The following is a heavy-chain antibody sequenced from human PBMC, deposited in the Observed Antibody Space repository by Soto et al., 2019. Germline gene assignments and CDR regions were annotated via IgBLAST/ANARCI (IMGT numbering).Heavy chain of an antibody. CDR1: VFTFINYG. J-gene: IGHJ4*02. Sequence: GWSLRLSCASSVFTFINYGMRWVRQAPGKGLEWVSAVSDNGGRTRYADSVKGRFTISRDNSQNTLYLQMLSLRADDTAIYYCAKDYWNPRYFDNWGQGTLVTVSS. D-gene: IGHD1-1*01. V-gene: IGHV3-23*01. CDR3: AKDYWNPRYFDN. CDR2: VSDNGGRT.